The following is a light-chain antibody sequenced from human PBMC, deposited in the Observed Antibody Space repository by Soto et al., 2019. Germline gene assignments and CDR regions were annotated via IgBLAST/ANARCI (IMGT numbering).Light chain of an antibody. CDR3: FSDGRSVV. CDR2: EAS. J-gene: IGLJ2*01. Sequence: QSALTQPASVSGSPGQSITISCTGISNDVGTYNLVSWYQHHPGKAPKLIIYEASKRPSGVPNRFSGSKSGNTASLTISGLHAEDEADYYCFSDGRSVVFGGGTKLTVL. V-gene: IGLV2-23*01. CDR1: SNDVGTYNL.